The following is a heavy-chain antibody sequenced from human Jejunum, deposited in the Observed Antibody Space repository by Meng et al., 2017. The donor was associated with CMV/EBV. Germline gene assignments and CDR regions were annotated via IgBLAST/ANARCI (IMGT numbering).Heavy chain of an antibody. V-gene: IGHV4-39*07. Sequence: LQLHESGPGRVKPSETLSLTSTFSGGSISSRSYYWGWIRQPPGKGLEWIGSIYYSGSTYYNPSLKSRVTISVDTSKNQFFLKLSSVTAADTAVYHCLRGSGGSVWGQGTLVTVSS. CDR2: IYYSGST. D-gene: IGHD3-10*01. CDR3: LRGSGGSV. J-gene: IGHJ1*01. CDR1: GGSISSRSYY.